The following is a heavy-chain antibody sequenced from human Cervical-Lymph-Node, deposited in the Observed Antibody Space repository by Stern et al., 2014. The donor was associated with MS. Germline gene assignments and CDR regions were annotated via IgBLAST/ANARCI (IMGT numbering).Heavy chain of an antibody. D-gene: IGHD4-17*01. J-gene: IGHJ5*02. CDR2: IWPDDSDT. CDR3: VRRYTIGDEDES. CDR1: GYSFRSYW. V-gene: IGHV5-51*03. Sequence: EVQLVESGAEVKKPGESLKISCKGSGYSFRSYWIGWVRQMPGKGLEWMGIIWPDDSDTSYNPSFQGQVTISADKSISTAFLQWSSLKASDTAKYYCVRRYTIGDEDESWGQGTLVVVSS.